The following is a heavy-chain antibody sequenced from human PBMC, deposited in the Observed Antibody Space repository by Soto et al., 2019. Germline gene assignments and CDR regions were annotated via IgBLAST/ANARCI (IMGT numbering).Heavy chain of an antibody. J-gene: IGHJ5*02. Sequence: QLQLQESGPGLVKPSETLSLTCTVSGGSISSSSYYWGWIRQPPGKGLEWIGSILYSGSTYYNPALKIRVTISVDTSKNQFSLKLSSVTAADTAVYYCARRGYSGYDPNWFDHWGQGTLVTVSA. V-gene: IGHV4-39*01. CDR3: ARRGYSGYDPNWFDH. CDR2: ILYSGST. CDR1: GGSISSSSYY. D-gene: IGHD5-12*01.